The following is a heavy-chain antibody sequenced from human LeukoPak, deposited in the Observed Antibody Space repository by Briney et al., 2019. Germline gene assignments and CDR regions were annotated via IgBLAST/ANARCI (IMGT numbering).Heavy chain of an antibody. V-gene: IGHV3-30-3*01. CDR1: GFTFSSYA. CDR2: ISYDGSNK. CDR3: ARVTGYGSGSYYIPSMDV. Sequence: GGSLRLSCAASGFTFSSYAMHWVRQAPGKGLEWVAVISYDGSNKYYADSVKGRFTISRDNSKNTLYLQMNSLRAEDTAVYYCARVTGYGSGSYYIPSMDVWGQGTTVTVSS. D-gene: IGHD3-10*01. J-gene: IGHJ6*02.